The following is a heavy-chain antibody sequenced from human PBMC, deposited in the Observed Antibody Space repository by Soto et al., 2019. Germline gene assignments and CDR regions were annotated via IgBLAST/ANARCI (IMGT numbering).Heavy chain of an antibody. CDR1: GYTFTSYG. V-gene: IGHV1-18*01. CDR3: ARDMVSFGVVILSAY. Sequence: ASVKVSCKASGYTFTSYGISWVRLAPGQGLEWMGWISAYNGNTNYAQKLQGRVTMTTDTSTSTAYMELRSLRSDDTAVYYCARDMVSFGVVILSAYWGQGTLVTVSS. J-gene: IGHJ4*02. D-gene: IGHD3-3*01. CDR2: ISAYNGNT.